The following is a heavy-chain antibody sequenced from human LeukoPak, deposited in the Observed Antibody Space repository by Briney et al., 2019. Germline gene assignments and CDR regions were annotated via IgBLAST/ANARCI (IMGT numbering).Heavy chain of an antibody. CDR2: ISDNGDRT. CDR3: ARDRYHYVTSGFLFPH. Sequence: GGSLRLSCGASGFTFSMYAMTWFRQAPGKGLEWVSAISDNGDRTYYADSVKGRFTISRDNSRNTLYLQMNSLRAEDTAVYYCARDRYHYVTSGFLFPHWGQGTLVTVSS. D-gene: IGHD3-22*01. V-gene: IGHV3-23*01. CDR1: GFTFSMYA. J-gene: IGHJ1*01.